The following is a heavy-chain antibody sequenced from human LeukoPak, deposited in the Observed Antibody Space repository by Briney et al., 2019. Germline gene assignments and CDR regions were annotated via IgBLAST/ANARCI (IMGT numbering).Heavy chain of an antibody. CDR2: MNPNSGNT. CDR3: ARGSYYYYGMDV. J-gene: IGHJ6*02. CDR1: GYTFTSYD. V-gene: IGHV1-8*01. Sequence: ASVKVSCKASGYTFTSYDINWVRQATGQGLEWVGWMNPNSGNTGYAQKFQGRVTMTRNTSISTAYMELSSPRSEDTAVYYCARGSYYYYGMDVWGQGTTVTVSS.